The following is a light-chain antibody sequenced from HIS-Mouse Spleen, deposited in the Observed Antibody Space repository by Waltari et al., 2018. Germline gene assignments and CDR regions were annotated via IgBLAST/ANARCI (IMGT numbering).Light chain of an antibody. V-gene: IGKV3-15*01. CDR2: GAS. CDR3: QQYNNWLT. Sequence: EIVMTQSPATLSVSPGERATLSCRASQRVSSNLAWYQQKPGQVPRLLIYGASTRATGIPARFSGSGSGTEFTLTISSLQSEDFAVYYCQQYNNWLTFGGGTKVEIK. CDR1: QRVSSN. J-gene: IGKJ4*01.